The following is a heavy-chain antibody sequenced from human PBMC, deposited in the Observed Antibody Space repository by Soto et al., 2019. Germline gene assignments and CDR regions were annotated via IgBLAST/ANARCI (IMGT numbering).Heavy chain of an antibody. V-gene: IGHV4-61*01. Sequence: QVQLQESGPGLVKPSETLSLTCTVSGGSVSSGSYYWSWIRQPPGKVLEWIGYIYYSGSTNYNPSLKSRVTISVDTSKNQFSLKLSSVTAADTAVYYCARSGITGTTSSFDYWGQGTLVTVSS. J-gene: IGHJ4*02. CDR1: GGSVSSGSYY. D-gene: IGHD1-20*01. CDR3: ARSGITGTTSSFDY. CDR2: IYYSGST.